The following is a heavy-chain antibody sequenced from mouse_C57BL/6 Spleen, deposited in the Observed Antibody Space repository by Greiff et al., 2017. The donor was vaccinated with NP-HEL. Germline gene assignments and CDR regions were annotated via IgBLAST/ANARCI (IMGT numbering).Heavy chain of an antibody. V-gene: IGHV1-7*01. Sequence: VQLQQSGAELAKPGASVPLSFPASGYTFTSYWMHWVKQRPGQGLEWIGYINPSSGYPLYKQKFKDKATLTADKSSSTAYMQLSSLTYEDSAVYYCAKGYDGWGQRTTLTVSS. D-gene: IGHD2-2*01. J-gene: IGHJ2*01. CDR1: GYTFTSYW. CDR3: AKGYDG. CDR2: INPSSGYP.